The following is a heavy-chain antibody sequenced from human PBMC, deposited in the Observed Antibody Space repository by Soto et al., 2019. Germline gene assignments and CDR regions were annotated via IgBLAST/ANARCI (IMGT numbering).Heavy chain of an antibody. J-gene: IGHJ6*02. D-gene: IGHD3-16*01. CDR1: GYTSTGYY. CDR2: INPNSGGT. CDR3: ARDTPSGGYYYYYYGMDV. Sequence: ASVKVSCKASGYTSTGYYMHWVRQAPGQGLEWMGWINPNSGGTNYAQKFQGWVTMTRDTSISTAYMELSRLRSDDTAVYYCARDTPSGGYYYYYYGMDVWGQGTTVTVSS. V-gene: IGHV1-2*04.